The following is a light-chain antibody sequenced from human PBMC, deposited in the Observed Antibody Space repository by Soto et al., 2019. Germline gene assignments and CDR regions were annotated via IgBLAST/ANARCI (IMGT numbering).Light chain of an antibody. CDR3: QQNYSTPFP. CDR1: QSISSN. CDR2: ATS. J-gene: IGKJ3*01. V-gene: IGKV1-39*01. Sequence: DIQMTQSPSSLSASVGDRVTISCRASQSISSNLNWYHQKPGKAPKLLIYATSSLQSGVPSRFSGSGSGTDLTLTSIILHPEDFSLYYCQQNYSTPFPVGPGTKVDIK.